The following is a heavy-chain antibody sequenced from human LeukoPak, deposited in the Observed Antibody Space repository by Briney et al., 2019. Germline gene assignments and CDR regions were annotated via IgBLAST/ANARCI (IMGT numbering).Heavy chain of an antibody. CDR2: ISYDGSNK. J-gene: IGHJ3*02. CDR3: AKAVDLATISVDI. CDR1: GFTFSSYG. Sequence: PGRSLRLSCAASGFTFSSYGMHWARHAPGKGLEWVAVISYDGSNKYYADSVKGRFTISRDNSKNTLYLVMNSLRVDNTAVYYCAKAVDLATISVDIWGQGTMVTVSS. V-gene: IGHV3-30*18. D-gene: IGHD5-24*01.